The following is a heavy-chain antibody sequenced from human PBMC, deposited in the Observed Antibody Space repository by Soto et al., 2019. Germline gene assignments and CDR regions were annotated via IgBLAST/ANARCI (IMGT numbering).Heavy chain of an antibody. J-gene: IGHJ4*02. V-gene: IGHV1-8*01. D-gene: IGHD3-3*01. CDR3: ARGNVLRFLEWLIDTGFDY. CDR2: MNPNSGNT. CDR1: GYTFTSYD. Sequence: ASVNVSCKASGYTFTSYDINWVRQATGQGLEWMGWMNPNSGNTGYAQKFQGRVTMTRNTSISTAYMELSSLRSEDTAVYYCARGNVLRFLEWLIDTGFDYWGQGTLVTVSS.